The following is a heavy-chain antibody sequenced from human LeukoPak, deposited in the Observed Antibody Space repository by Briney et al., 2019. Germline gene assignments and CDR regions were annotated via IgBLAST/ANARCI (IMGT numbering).Heavy chain of an antibody. Sequence: HSETLSLTCTVSGGSISSYYWSWIRQPPGKGLEWIGYIYYSGSTDYNPSLKSRVTISVDTSKNQFSLKLSFVTAADTAVYYCARTHAFGYSYGPYFDFWGQGTLVTVSS. CDR3: ARTHAFGYSYGPYFDF. CDR2: IYYSGST. D-gene: IGHD5-18*01. J-gene: IGHJ4*02. CDR1: GGSISSYY. V-gene: IGHV4-59*08.